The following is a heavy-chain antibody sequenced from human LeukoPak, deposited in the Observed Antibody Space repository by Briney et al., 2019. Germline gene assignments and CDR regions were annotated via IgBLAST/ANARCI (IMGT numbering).Heavy chain of an antibody. CDR2: IIPIFGTA. Sequence: SVKVSCKASGGTFSSYAISWVRQAPGQGLEWMGRIIPIFGTANYAQKFQGRVTITTDESTSTAYMELSSLRSEDTAVYYCASKKIAVAGHALWYWGQGALVTVSS. D-gene: IGHD6-19*01. CDR3: ASKKIAVAGHALWY. V-gene: IGHV1-69*05. J-gene: IGHJ4*02. CDR1: GGTFSSYA.